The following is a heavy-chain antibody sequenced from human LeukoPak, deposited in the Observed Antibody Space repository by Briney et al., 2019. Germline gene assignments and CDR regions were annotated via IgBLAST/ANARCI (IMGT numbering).Heavy chain of an antibody. V-gene: IGHV3-48*03. CDR3: ARVTSSGYGIDY. CDR1: GFTFSSYE. D-gene: IGHD6-19*01. CDR2: ISSSGSTI. J-gene: IGHJ4*02. Sequence: GGSLRISCAASGFTFSSYEMNWVGHAPGKWLHWVSYISSSGSTIYYADPVKGRFTISRDNAKNSLYLQMNSLRAEDTAVYYCARVTSSGYGIDYWGQGTLVTVSS.